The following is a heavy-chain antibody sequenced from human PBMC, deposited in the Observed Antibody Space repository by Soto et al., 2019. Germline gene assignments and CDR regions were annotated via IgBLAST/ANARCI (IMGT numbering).Heavy chain of an antibody. CDR2: INVGNANT. V-gene: IGHV1-3*01. D-gene: IGHD4-17*01. Sequence: ASVKVSCKASGYTFASYAIHWVRQAPGQRLEWMGWINVGNANTRYSQNFQDRVTITRDISASTAYMEVSSLRSEDTALYYCAREPPTEATLSFDYWGQGTQVTVSS. J-gene: IGHJ4*02. CDR1: GYTFASYA. CDR3: AREPPTEATLSFDY.